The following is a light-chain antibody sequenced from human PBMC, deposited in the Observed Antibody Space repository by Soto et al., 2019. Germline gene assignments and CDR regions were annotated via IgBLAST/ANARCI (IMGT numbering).Light chain of an antibody. CDR1: QDISNY. J-gene: IGKJ5*01. CDR2: DAS. V-gene: IGKV1-33*01. Sequence: IRMTQSPSSLSASVGDRVTITCQASQDISNYLNWYQQKPGKAPKLLIYDASNLETGVPSRFSGSGSGTDFTFTISSLQPEDIATYYCQQCYNLPRTFGQGTRLEI. CDR3: QQCYNLPRT.